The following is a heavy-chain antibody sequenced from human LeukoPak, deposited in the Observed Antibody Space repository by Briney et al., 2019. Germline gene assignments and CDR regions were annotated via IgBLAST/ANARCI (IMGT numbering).Heavy chain of an antibody. J-gene: IGHJ4*02. CDR1: GFTFTNYA. Sequence: GRSLRLSCAASGFTFTNYAMIWVRQAPGKGLEWVSGISGSGGSTYNADSVKGRFTISRDNSKNALYLQMNSLRAEDTAVYYCAKGSSNWLDHYYFGFWGQGTLVTVSS. V-gene: IGHV3-23*01. CDR3: AKGSSNWLDHYYFGF. D-gene: IGHD6-13*01. CDR2: ISGSGGST.